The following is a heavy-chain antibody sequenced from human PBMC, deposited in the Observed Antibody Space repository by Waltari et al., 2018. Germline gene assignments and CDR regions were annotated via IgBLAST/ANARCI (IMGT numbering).Heavy chain of an antibody. D-gene: IGHD2-15*01. Sequence: QLQLQQSGPGLVKPSESLSLTCAVSGDSMSSTYWWSWVRQPPGKGLEWIGQIRGSGKTNYNPPLDRRVTISIDTSNNHLSLKVASVTAADTAVYYCARDRGRGLYLDSWGQGTLVTVSP. J-gene: IGHJ4*02. CDR3: ARDRGRGLYLDS. V-gene: IGHV4-4*02. CDR2: IRGSGKT. CDR1: GDSMSSTYW.